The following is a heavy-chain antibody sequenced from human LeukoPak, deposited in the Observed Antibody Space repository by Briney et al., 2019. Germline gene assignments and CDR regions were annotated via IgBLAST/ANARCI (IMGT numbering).Heavy chain of an antibody. Sequence: GGSLRLSCAASGFTFSSYWMNWVRQAPGKGLVWVSRIASDGSSTTYADSVKGRFTISRDNSKNTLYFEMNSLRAEDTAVYYCARDYHGMDVWGQGTTVIVSS. CDR3: ARDYHGMDV. J-gene: IGHJ6*02. CDR1: GFTFSSYW. V-gene: IGHV3-74*01. CDR2: IASDGSST.